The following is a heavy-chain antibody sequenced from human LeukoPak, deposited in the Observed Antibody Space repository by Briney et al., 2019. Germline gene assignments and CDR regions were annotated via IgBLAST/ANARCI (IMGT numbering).Heavy chain of an antibody. CDR3: AKGSSSGWSYYYYYMDV. V-gene: IGHV3-23*01. CDR2: IRGSDSSP. D-gene: IGHD6-19*01. CDR1: GFTFSSYA. J-gene: IGHJ6*03. Sequence: GGSLRLSCAASGFTFSSYAMSWVRQAPGKGLEWVSAIRGSDSSPYYADSVKGRFTISRDNSKNTLYLQMNSLRAEDTAVYYCAKGSSSGWSYYYYYMDVWGKGTTVTVSS.